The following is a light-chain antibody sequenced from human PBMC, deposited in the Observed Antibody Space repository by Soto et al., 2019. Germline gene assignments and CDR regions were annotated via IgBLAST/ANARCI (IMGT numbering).Light chain of an antibody. V-gene: IGKV1-39*01. CDR1: QSISNY. CDR2: GAS. Sequence: DIQMTQSPSSVSASVGDRVSITCRASQSISNYLNWYQQKPGKAPNLLIYGASSLLSGVPSRFSGSGSGTDFTLTISSLQPEDFSIYYCQQSDSTPYTFGQGTRLEIK. CDR3: QQSDSTPYT. J-gene: IGKJ5*01.